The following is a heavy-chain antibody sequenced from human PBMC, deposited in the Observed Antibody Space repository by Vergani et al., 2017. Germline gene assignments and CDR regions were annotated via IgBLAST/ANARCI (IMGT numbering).Heavy chain of an antibody. Sequence: EVQLLESGGNLVQPGGSLRLSCAASGFTFTNFAMTWVRQAPGEGLEWVSVIYSGGSTYYADSVKGRFTISRDNSKNTLYLQMNSLRAEDTAVYYCARDRSRRPYYGMDVWGQGTTVTVSS. CDR3: ARDRSRRPYYGMDV. V-gene: IGHV3-66*02. CDR2: IYSGGST. CDR1: GFTFTNFA. J-gene: IGHJ6*02.